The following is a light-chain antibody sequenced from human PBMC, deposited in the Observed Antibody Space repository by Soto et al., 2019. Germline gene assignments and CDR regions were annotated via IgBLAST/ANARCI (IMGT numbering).Light chain of an antibody. CDR3: CSYTTSSTYV. CDR1: SSNVGGYNY. V-gene: IGLV2-14*03. Sequence: QSVLTQPASVSGSPGQSIAISCTGTSSNVGGYNYVSWYQQHPGKAPKLMIYDVSNRPSGVSNRFSGSKSGNTASLTISGLQAEDEADYYCCSYTTSSTYVFGTWTKVTVL. CDR2: DVS. J-gene: IGLJ1*01.